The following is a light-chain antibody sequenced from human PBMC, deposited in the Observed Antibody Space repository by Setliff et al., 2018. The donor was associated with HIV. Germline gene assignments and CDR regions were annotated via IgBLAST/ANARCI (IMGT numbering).Light chain of an antibody. V-gene: IGLV2-18*02. CDR3: CSYAGSSTLV. J-gene: IGLJ2*01. Sequence: QSALTQPPSVSGSPGQSVTISCTGTSSDVGSYNRVSWYQQPPGTAPKLMIYEVSNRPSGVPDRFSGSKSGNTASLTISGLQAEDEADYYCCSYAGSSTLVFGGGTKVTVL. CDR2: EVS. CDR1: SSDVGSYNR.